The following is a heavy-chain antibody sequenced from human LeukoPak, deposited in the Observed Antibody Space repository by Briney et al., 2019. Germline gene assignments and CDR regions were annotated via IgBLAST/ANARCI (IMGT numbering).Heavy chain of an antibody. V-gene: IGHV4-30-4*01. CDR1: GGSISSGDYY. Sequence: SETLSLTCTVSGGSISSGDYYWSWIRQPPGKGLEWIGYIYYSGSTYYDPSLKSRVTISVDTSKNQFSLKLSSVTAADTAVYYCARGPHVLLWFGELSSLTYFDYWGQGTLVTVSS. D-gene: IGHD3-10*01. CDR2: IYYSGST. CDR3: ARGPHVLLWFGELSSLTYFDY. J-gene: IGHJ4*02.